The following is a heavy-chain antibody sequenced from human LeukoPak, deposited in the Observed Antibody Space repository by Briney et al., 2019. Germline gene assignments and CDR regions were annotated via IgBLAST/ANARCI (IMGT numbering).Heavy chain of an antibody. Sequence: GGSLTLSCAASGFTFSSYSMNWVRQAPGKGLEWVSSISSSSSYIYYADSVKGRFTISRDNAKNSLYLQMNSLRAEDTAVYYCARLGGGYTVGSYWGQGTLVTVSS. CDR2: ISSSSSYI. V-gene: IGHV3-21*01. D-gene: IGHD3-16*01. J-gene: IGHJ4*02. CDR1: GFTFSSYS. CDR3: ARLGGGYTVGSY.